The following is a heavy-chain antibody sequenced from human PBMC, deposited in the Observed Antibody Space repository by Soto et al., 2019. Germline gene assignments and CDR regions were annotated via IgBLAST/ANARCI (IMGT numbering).Heavy chain of an antibody. J-gene: IGHJ6*02. D-gene: IGHD3-10*01. V-gene: IGHV1-46*01. CDR2: INPSGGST. Sequence: ASVKVSCKASGYTFTSYAMHWVRQAPGQRLEWMGWINPSGGSTSYAQKFQGRVTMTRDTSTSTVYMELSSLRSEDTAVYYCAREFRESKGRYYYYYGMDVWGQGTTVTVSS. CDR1: GYTFTSYA. CDR3: AREFRESKGRYYYYYGMDV.